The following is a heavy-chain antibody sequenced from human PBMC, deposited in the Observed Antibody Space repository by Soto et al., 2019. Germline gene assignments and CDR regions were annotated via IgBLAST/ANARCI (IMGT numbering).Heavy chain of an antibody. Sequence: PGESLKISCKGSGYSFTSYWISWVRQMPGKGLEWMGRIDPSDSYTNYSPSFQGHVTISADKSISTAYLQWSSLKASDTATYYCASPYSSGWYGQSDWYFDLWGRGTLVTVS. CDR3: ASPYSSGWYGQSDWYFDL. D-gene: IGHD6-19*01. V-gene: IGHV5-10-1*01. CDR2: IDPSDSYT. CDR1: GYSFTSYW. J-gene: IGHJ2*01.